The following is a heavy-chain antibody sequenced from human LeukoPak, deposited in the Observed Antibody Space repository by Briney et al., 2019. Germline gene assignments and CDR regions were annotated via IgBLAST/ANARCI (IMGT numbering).Heavy chain of an antibody. CDR3: ARLRGYSYGIFDY. D-gene: IGHD5-18*01. V-gene: IGHV4-34*01. J-gene: IGHJ4*02. Sequence: SETLSLTCAVYGGSFSGYYWSWIRQPPGKGLEWIGEINHSGSTNYNPSLKSRVTISVDTSKNQFSLKLSSATAADTAVYYCARLRGYSYGIFDYWGQGTLVTVSS. CDR2: INHSGST. CDR1: GGSFSGYY.